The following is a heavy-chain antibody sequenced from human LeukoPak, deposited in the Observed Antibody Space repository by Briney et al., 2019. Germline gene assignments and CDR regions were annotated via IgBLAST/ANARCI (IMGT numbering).Heavy chain of an antibody. Sequence: SETLSLTCAVYGGSFSGYYWSWIRQPPGKGLEWIGEINHSGSTNYNPSLKSRVTISVDTSKNQFSLKLSSVTAADTAIYYCASGDNDPLFDYWGQGTLVTVSS. CDR3: ASGDNDPLFDY. D-gene: IGHD1-1*01. V-gene: IGHV4-34*01. CDR2: INHSGST. J-gene: IGHJ4*02. CDR1: GGSFSGYY.